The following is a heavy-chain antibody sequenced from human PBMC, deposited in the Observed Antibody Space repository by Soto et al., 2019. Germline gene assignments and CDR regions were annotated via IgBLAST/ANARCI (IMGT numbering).Heavy chain of an antibody. J-gene: IGHJ4*02. CDR2: IYYSGST. V-gene: IGHV4-59*08. CDR3: ARHLGKRFGELLPYFDY. D-gene: IGHD3-10*01. CDR1: GGSISSYY. Sequence: SETLSLTCTVSGGSISSYYWSWIRQPPGKGLEWIGYIYYSGSTNYNPSLKSRVTISVDTSKNQFSLKLSSVTAADTAVYYCARHLGKRFGELLPYFDYWGQGTLVTVSS.